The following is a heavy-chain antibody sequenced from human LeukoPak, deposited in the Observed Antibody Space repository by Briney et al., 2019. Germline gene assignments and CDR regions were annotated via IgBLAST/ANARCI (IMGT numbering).Heavy chain of an antibody. J-gene: IGHJ3*02. CDR3: ARDHHYYDSSGYHKIRSGAFDI. CDR2: INPSGGST. D-gene: IGHD3-22*01. V-gene: IGHV1-46*01. Sequence: EASVKVSCKASGYTFTSYYMHWVRQAPGQGLEWMGIINPSGGSTSYAQKFQGRVTMTRDTSTCTVYMELSSLRSEDTAVYYCARDHHYYDSSGYHKIRSGAFDIWGQGTMVTVSS. CDR1: GYTFTSYY.